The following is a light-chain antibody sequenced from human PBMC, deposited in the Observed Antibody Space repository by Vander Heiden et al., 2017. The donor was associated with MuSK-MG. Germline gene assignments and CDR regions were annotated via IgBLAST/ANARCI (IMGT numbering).Light chain of an antibody. Sequence: NFMLTQPHSVSESPGKTVTISCTGSSGSIPSNYVQWYQQRPGSAPTTVIYEDNQRPSGVPVRFSGSIGSSSNSASLTISGLKTEDEADYYCQSYDSSNQDVVFGGGTKLTVL. J-gene: IGLJ2*01. CDR2: EDN. V-gene: IGLV6-57*02. CDR1: SGSIPSNY. CDR3: QSYDSSNQDVV.